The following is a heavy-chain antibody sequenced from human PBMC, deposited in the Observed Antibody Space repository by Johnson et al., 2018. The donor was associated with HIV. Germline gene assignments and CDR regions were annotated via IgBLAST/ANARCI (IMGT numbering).Heavy chain of an antibody. CDR3: ARDFHEAGSNAFDI. V-gene: IGHV3-53*01. D-gene: IGHD2/OR15-2a*01. Sequence: VQLVESGGGLVQPGGSLRLSCAASGFIVSSNYMTWVRQAPGKGLEWVSFIYSGGSTYYADSVKGRFTISRDNSKNTLYLQMNSLRAEDTAVYYCARDFHEAGSNAFDIWGQGTRVTVSS. CDR1: GFIVSSNY. J-gene: IGHJ3*02. CDR2: IYSGGST.